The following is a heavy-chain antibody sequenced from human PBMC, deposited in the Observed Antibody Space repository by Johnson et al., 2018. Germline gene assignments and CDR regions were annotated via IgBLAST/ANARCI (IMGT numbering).Heavy chain of an antibody. CDR3: ARAPYCSSTSCYAPAMDV. V-gene: IGHV1-8*01. D-gene: IGHD2-2*01. Sequence: VQLVESGAEVKKPGASVKVSCKASGYTFTSYDINWVRQATGQGLEWMGWLNPNSGNPGYAQKFQGRVTMTRNTSISTAYMELSSLRSEDTAVYYCARAPYCSSTSCYAPAMDVWGKGTTVTVSS. CDR1: GYTFTSYD. CDR2: LNPNSGNP. J-gene: IGHJ6*03.